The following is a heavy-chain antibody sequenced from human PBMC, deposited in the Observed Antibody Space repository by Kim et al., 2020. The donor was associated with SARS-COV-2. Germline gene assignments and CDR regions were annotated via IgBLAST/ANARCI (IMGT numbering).Heavy chain of an antibody. CDR2: SSSTI. J-gene: IGHJ4*02. Sequence: SSSTIYDADSVKGRFTISRDNAKNSLYLQMNSLRDEDTAVYYCARDESGYWGQGTLVTVSS. D-gene: IGHD3-3*01. CDR3: ARDESGY. V-gene: IGHV3-48*02.